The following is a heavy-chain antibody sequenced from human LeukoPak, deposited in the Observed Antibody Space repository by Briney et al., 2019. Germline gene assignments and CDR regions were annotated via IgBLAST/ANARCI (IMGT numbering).Heavy chain of an antibody. CDR3: ARAKGNYDSGYTLDY. J-gene: IGHJ4*02. D-gene: IGHD3-22*01. Sequence: GGSLRLSCTVSGFTVSSNSMSWVRQAPGKGLEWVSFIYTTGNTHNSDSVKGRFTISRDSSKNTLYLQMNSLRAGDTAVYYCARAKGNYDSGYTLDYWGQGTLVTVSS. CDR2: IYTTGNT. CDR1: GFTVSSNS. V-gene: IGHV3-53*01.